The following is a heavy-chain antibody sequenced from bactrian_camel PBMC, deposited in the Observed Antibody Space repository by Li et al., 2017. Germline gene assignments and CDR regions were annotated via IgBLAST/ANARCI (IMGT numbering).Heavy chain of an antibody. V-gene: IGHV3S40*01. CDR2: MISTGGRT. J-gene: IGHJ6*01. CDR1: GFNFAGYD. D-gene: IGHD3*01. CDR3: AAAEAGRGTWPDDDGY. Sequence: EVQLVESGGGLVQPGGSLRVSCAASGFNFAGYDMAWVRQAPGKGLEWVSVMISTGGRTYYADSVKGRFTISKDSAENTLYLQMNSLKPEDTAMYYCAAAEAGRGTWPDDDGYWGQGTQVTVS.